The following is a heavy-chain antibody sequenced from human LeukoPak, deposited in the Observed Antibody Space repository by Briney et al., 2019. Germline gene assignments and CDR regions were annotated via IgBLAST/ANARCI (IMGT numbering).Heavy chain of an antibody. CDR3: ARVSSGWYPYFDY. D-gene: IGHD6-19*01. CDR2: IWYDGSNK. J-gene: IGHJ4*02. Sequence: PGRSLRLSCAESGFTFSSDGMHWVRQAPGKGLEWVAVIWYDGSNKYYADSVKGRFTISRDNPKDTLYLQMNSLRAEDTAVYHCARVSSGWYPYFDYWGQGTLVTVSS. CDR1: GFTFSSDG. V-gene: IGHV3-33*01.